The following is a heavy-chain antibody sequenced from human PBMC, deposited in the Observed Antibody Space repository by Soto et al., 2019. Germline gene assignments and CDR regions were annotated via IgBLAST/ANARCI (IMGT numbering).Heavy chain of an antibody. CDR2: MNPNTGNS. J-gene: IGHJ4*02. V-gene: IGHV1-8*01. CDR3: ARRAETNGWNGFGADKYYFDF. Sequence: ASVKVSCKASGYTFTSYDIYWVRQATGQGLEWMGWMNPNTGNSGYAQKFQGRVTMTSDTSISTAHMELSSLRSEDTAVYYCARRAETNGWNGFGADKYYFDFWGQGTLVTVS. D-gene: IGHD1-1*01. CDR1: GYTFTSYD.